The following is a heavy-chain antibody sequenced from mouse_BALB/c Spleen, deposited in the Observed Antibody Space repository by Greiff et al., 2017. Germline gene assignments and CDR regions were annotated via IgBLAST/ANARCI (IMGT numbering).Heavy chain of an antibody. V-gene: IGHV1-7*01. D-gene: IGHD2-4*01. CDR3: ALSTMISTPFAY. CDR2: INPSTGYT. J-gene: IGHJ3*01. Sequence: VQLQQSGAELAKPGASVKMSCKASGYTFTSYWMHWVKQRPGQGLEWIGYINPSTGYTEYNQKFKDKATLTADKSSSTAYMQLSSLTSEDSADYYCALSTMISTPFAYWGQGTLVTVSA. CDR1: GYTFTSYW.